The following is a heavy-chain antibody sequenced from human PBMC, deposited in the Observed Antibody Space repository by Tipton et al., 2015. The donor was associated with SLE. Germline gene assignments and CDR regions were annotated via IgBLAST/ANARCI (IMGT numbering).Heavy chain of an antibody. J-gene: IGHJ2*01. V-gene: IGHV6-1*01. CDR2: TYYRSKLFT. Sequence: GLVKPSQTLSLTCAISGDSVDSTTAAWTWIRQSPSRGLEWLGRTYYRSKLFTDYALSVKSRITINPDTSKNQFSLQLRSVTPDDTAVYYCVTRVDWYFDLWGRGTLVTVSS. CDR1: GDSVDSTTAA. CDR3: VTRVDWYFDL.